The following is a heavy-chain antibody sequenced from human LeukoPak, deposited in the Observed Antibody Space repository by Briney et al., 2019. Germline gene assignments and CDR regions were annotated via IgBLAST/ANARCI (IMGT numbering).Heavy chain of an antibody. D-gene: IGHD2-2*01. CDR2: IYYSGST. V-gene: IGHV4-59*12. CDR1: GGSISSYY. J-gene: IGHJ4*02. Sequence: SETLSLTCTVSGGSISSYYWSWIRQPPGKGLEWIGYIYYSGSTNYNPSLKSRVTISVDTSKNQFSLKLSSVTAADTAVYYCARRFGRYCSSTSCYGGVDYWGQGTLVTVSS. CDR3: ARRFGRYCSSTSCYGGVDY.